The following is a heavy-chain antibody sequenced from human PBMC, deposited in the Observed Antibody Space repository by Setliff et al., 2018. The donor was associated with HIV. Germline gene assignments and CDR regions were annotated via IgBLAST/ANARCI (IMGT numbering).Heavy chain of an antibody. Sequence: PGGSLRLSCAASGFTFSSYAMNWVRQTPGKGLEWVSSISRTGNYIYYADSMKGRFTISRDNAKNSLYLQMNSLRGEDTALYYCTRDLGYDSFDIWGQGTMVTVSS. CDR1: GFTFSSYA. J-gene: IGHJ3*02. D-gene: IGHD3-22*01. V-gene: IGHV3-21*06. CDR2: ISRTGNYI. CDR3: TRDLGYDSFDI.